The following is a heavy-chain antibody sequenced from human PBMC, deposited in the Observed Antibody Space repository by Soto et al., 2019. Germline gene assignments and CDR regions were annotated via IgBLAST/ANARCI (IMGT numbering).Heavy chain of an antibody. J-gene: IGHJ6*02. CDR1: GYTFTGYY. Sequence: ASVKVTCTASGYTFTGYYIHWVREAPGQGLEWMGWINPQTGGTSCAQKFQGRVTLSRDTSINTAYLELSRLRFDDAAVYFCARERYQVISDGMDVWGQGTTVTVSS. D-gene: IGHD2-2*01. CDR3: ARERYQVISDGMDV. CDR2: INPQTGGT. V-gene: IGHV1-2*02.